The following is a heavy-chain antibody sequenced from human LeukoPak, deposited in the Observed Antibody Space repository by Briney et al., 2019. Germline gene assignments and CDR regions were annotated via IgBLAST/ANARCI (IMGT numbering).Heavy chain of an antibody. CDR2: IYPGDSGT. Sequence: GESLKISCKGSGYSFTSYWIGWVRQMPGKGLEWMGIIYPGDSGTRYSPSFQGQVTISADKSISTAYLQWSSLKASDTAMYYCARHDLWFGEFYGMDVWGQGTTVTVSS. J-gene: IGHJ6*02. CDR1: GYSFTSYW. D-gene: IGHD3-10*01. CDR3: ARHDLWFGEFYGMDV. V-gene: IGHV5-51*01.